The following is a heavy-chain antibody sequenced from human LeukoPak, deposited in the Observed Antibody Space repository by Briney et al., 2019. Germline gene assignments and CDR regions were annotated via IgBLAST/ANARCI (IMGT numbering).Heavy chain of an antibody. V-gene: IGHV4-31*03. J-gene: IGHJ4*02. D-gene: IGHD3-22*01. CDR1: GRSISSGGYY. Sequence: SQTLSLTCTVSGRSISSGGYYLSWIRQHPGKGLEWIVYIYYSGSTYYNPSLKSRVTISVDTSKNQFSLKLSSVTAADTAVYYCARELHYYDSSGQTGIDSRIDYWGQGTLVTVSS. CDR3: ARELHYYDSSGQTGIDSRIDY. CDR2: IYYSGST.